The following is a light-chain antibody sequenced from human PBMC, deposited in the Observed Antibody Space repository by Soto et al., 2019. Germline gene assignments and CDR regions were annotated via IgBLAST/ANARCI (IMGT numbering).Light chain of an antibody. CDR1: SSDVGGYNY. CDR3: CSYAGTYAYV. J-gene: IGLJ1*01. Sequence: QSALTQPRSVSGSPGQSVTISCTGTSSDVGGYNYVSWYQEQPGKAPKLMIYDVSKRPSGVPDRFSGSKSGNTASLTISGLQAEDEADYYCCSYAGTYAYVFATGTKDTVL. CDR2: DVS. V-gene: IGLV2-11*01.